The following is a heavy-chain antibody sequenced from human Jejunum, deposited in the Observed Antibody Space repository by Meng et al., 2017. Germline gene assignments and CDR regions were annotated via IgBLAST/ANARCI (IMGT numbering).Heavy chain of an antibody. D-gene: IGHD3-10*01. J-gene: IGHJ5*02. Sequence: ERGPRPGEPSHPLSLTCTVSAGAISRVFYYGNWIRQHPGKGLEWIGYISYSGSTYYNPSLKSRVTISLDTSKNQFSLNLSSVTAADTAVYYCARDRFSSGSSNWFDPWGQGTLVTVSS. CDR2: ISYSGST. V-gene: IGHV4-31*03. CDR1: AGAISRVFYY. CDR3: ARDRFSSGSSNWFDP.